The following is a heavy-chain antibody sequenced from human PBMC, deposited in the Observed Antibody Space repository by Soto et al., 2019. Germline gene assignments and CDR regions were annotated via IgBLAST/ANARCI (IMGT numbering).Heavy chain of an antibody. CDR2: IDPSDSYT. J-gene: IGHJ6*02. D-gene: IGHD1-26*01. CDR3: ATHSGSYFHDYYGMDV. Sequence: GESLKISCKGSGYSFTSYWISWVRQMPGKGLEWMGMIDPSDSYTNYSPSFQGHVTISADKSISTAYLQWSSLKASDTAMYYCATHSGSYFHDYYGMDVWGQGTTVTVSS. CDR1: GYSFTSYW. V-gene: IGHV5-10-1*01.